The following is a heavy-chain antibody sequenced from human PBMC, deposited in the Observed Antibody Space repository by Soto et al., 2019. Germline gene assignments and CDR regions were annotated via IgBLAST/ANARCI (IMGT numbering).Heavy chain of an antibody. CDR3: VHTTVRGDYYGMDV. V-gene: IGHV1-46*01. D-gene: IGHD4-17*01. CDR1: GYTLTSYY. J-gene: IGHJ6*02. Sequence: ASVKVSCKASGYTLTSYYMHWVRQAPGQGLEWMGIINPSGGSTSYAQKFQGRVTMTRDTSTSTVYMELSSLRSEDTAVYYCVHTTVRGDYYGMDVWGQGTTVTSP. CDR2: INPSGGST.